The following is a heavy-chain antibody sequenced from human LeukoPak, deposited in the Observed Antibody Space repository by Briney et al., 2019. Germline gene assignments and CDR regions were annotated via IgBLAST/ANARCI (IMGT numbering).Heavy chain of an antibody. V-gene: IGHV3-7*01. CDR2: IKEDGSEK. CDR1: GFTFSNYW. CDR3: ARQGDDY. J-gene: IGHJ4*01. D-gene: IGHD3-16*01. Sequence: GGSLRLSCIASGFTFSNYWMSWVRQAPGKGLECVANIKEDGSEKYYVDSVKGRFTISRDNAKNSLYLQMNSLRAEDTAVYYCARQGDDYWGHGTLVTVSS.